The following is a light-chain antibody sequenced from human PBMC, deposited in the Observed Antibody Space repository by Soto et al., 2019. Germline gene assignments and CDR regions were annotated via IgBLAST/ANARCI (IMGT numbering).Light chain of an antibody. V-gene: IGKV3-11*01. J-gene: IGKJ4*01. CDR3: QQRSSWPALT. Sequence: EIVLTQSPGILSLSPGERATLSCRASQSVSNDFLAWYQQKPGQAPRLLIYDTSTRATGIPARFSGSGSGTDFTLTISSLEPEDFAVYYCQQRSSWPALTFGGGPRWIS. CDR1: QSVSNDF. CDR2: DTS.